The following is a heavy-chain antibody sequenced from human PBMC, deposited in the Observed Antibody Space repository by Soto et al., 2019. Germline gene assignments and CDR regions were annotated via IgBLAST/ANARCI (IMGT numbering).Heavy chain of an antibody. D-gene: IGHD3-22*01. J-gene: IGHJ4*02. Sequence: QVKLVQSGTEVKKPGASMKVSCKASGYSFATSGISWVRQAPGQGLEWMGWISAYNGNTNYDQKLQDRNIMTTDTSTSTAYLELRSIRSDDTAVYYCARAGQYYDSSGYADWGQGTLVTVSS. CDR3: ARAGQYYDSSGYAD. V-gene: IGHV1-18*01. CDR1: GYSFATSG. CDR2: ISAYNGNT.